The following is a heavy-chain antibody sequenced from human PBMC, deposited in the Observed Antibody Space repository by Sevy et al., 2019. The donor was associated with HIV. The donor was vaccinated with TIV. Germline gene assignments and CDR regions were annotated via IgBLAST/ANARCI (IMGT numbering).Heavy chain of an antibody. J-gene: IGHJ4*02. Sequence: GGSLRLSCAASGFTFDDYAMHWVRQAPGKGLEWVSGISWNSGSIGYADSVKGRFTISRDNAKISLYLQMNSLRAEDMALYYCAKGYDSSGFAPHFDYWGQGTLVTVSS. V-gene: IGHV3-9*03. CDR2: ISWNSGSI. D-gene: IGHD3-22*01. CDR3: AKGYDSSGFAPHFDY. CDR1: GFTFDDYA.